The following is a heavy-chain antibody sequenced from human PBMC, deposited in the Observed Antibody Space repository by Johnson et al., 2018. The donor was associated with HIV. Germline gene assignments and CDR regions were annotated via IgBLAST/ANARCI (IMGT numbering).Heavy chain of an antibody. J-gene: IGHJ3*02. V-gene: IGHV3-30-3*02. CDR2: ISYDGSNK. D-gene: IGHD3-22*01. CDR1: GFTFSSYA. CDR3: AKPPLITMIVVVADGANAFDI. Sequence: QVQLVESGGGLVQPGGSLRLSCAASGFTFSSYAMHWVRQAPGKGLEWVAVISYDGSNKYYADSVKGRFTISRDNSKNTLYLQMKSLRAEDTAVYYCAKPPLITMIVVVADGANAFDIWG.